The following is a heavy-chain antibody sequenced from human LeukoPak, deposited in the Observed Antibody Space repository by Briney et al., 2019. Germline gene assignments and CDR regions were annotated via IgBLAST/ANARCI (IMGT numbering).Heavy chain of an antibody. CDR1: GFTFDDYG. J-gene: IGHJ4*02. V-gene: IGHV4-34*01. Sequence: GSLRLSCAASGFTFDDYGMSWVRQPPGKGLEWIGEINHSGSTNYNPSLKSRVTISVDTSKNQFSLKLSSVTAADTAVYYCARLYVRYFDWLLSHPFDYWGQGTLVTVSS. CDR2: INHSGST. D-gene: IGHD3-9*01. CDR3: ARLYVRYFDWLLSHPFDY.